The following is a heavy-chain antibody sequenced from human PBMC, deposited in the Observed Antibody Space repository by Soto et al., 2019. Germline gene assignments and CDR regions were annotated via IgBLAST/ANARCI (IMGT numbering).Heavy chain of an antibody. CDR2: ISSSGSTI. Sequence: GGSLRLSCAASGFIFSDYYMSWIRQAPGKGLEWVSYISSSGSTIYYADSVKGRFTISRDNARNSLSLQMRSLTAEDTAVYYCARVRLLYDILTGYLDYWGQGTLVTVSS. J-gene: IGHJ4*02. D-gene: IGHD3-9*01. CDR1: GFIFSDYY. V-gene: IGHV3-11*01. CDR3: ARVRLLYDILTGYLDY.